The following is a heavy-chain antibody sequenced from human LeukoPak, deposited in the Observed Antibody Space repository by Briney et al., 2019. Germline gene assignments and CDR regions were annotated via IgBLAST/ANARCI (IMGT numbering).Heavy chain of an antibody. D-gene: IGHD5-12*01. J-gene: IGHJ4*02. V-gene: IGHV4-38-2*02. CDR1: GYSISSGYY. Sequence: SETLSLTCTVSGYSISSGYYWGWIRQPPGKGLEWIGSIYHSGSIYYNPSLKSRVTISVDTSKNQFSLKLSSVTAADTAVYYCARVDIAAAAPFDYWGQGTLVTVSS. CDR2: IYHSGSI. CDR3: ARVDIAAAAPFDY.